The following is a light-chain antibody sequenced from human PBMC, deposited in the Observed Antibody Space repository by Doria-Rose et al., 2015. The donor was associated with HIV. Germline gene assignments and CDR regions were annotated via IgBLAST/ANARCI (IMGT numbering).Light chain of an antibody. CDR2: WVS. Sequence: TQSPESLGMSLGERATLNCKSNQSLLYTSKNYLAWYQQKPGQPPKLLIYWVSTRQSWVPVRFSGSGSGTDFTLTISSLEAEDVAVYYCQQYYDTPSFGPGTTVDIK. J-gene: IGKJ3*01. CDR3: QQYYDTPS. V-gene: IGKV4-1*01. CDR1: QSLLYTSKNY.